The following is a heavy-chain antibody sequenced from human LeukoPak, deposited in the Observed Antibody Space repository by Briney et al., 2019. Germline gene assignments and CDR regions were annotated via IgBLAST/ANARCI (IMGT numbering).Heavy chain of an antibody. V-gene: IGHV4-59*08. CDR2: IYYSAST. CDR3: ARHNTLTQSGSFPLDY. D-gene: IGHD1-26*01. CDR1: GGSISSHY. J-gene: IGHJ4*02. Sequence: PSETLSLTCTVSGGSISSHYWSWIRQPPGKGLEWIGYIYYSASTNYNPSLMSRVTISVDTSKNQFSLKLSSVTAADTAVYYCARHNTLTQSGSFPLDYWGQGTLVTVSS.